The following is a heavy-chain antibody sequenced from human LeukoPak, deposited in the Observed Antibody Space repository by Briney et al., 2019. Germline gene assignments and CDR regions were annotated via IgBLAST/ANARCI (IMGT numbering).Heavy chain of an antibody. J-gene: IGHJ6*03. CDR1: GFTFSSFG. Sequence: GGSLRLSCAASGFTFSSFGMSWVRQAPGKGLEWVSTISGSGASTYYEDSVKGRFAISRDNSKNTLYLQMNSLRAEDTAVYYCARDGKDDYGDYGYYYYYMDVWGKGTTVTVSS. V-gene: IGHV3-23*01. D-gene: IGHD4-17*01. CDR3: ARDGKDDYGDYGYYYYYMDV. CDR2: ISGSGAST.